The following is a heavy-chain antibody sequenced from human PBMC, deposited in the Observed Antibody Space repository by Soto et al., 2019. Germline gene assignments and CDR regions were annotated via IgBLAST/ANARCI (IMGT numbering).Heavy chain of an antibody. CDR2: ITWNSGRI. CDR1: GFTFDDYA. Sequence: EVQLVESGGGLVQPGRSLRLSCEASGFTFDDYAMHWVRQVPGKGLEWVSGITWNSGRIKYADSVKGRFTISRDNAKNSLYLQMDSPRPEDTAFYFCAKDSGGLRDVPVFDYWGQGTLVTFSS. V-gene: IGHV3-9*01. D-gene: IGHD3-10*01. CDR3: AKDSGGLRDVPVFDY. J-gene: IGHJ4*02.